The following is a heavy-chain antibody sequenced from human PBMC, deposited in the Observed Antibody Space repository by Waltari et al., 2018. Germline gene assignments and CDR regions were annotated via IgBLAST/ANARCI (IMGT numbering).Heavy chain of an antibody. CDR3: AKDLGSTSVPYYFDY. J-gene: IGHJ4*02. V-gene: IGHV3-23*01. Sequence: GRGLEWVAGISSRGFDTFYADSVKGRFTVSRDNSKNMLFLEMNNLRADDTGVYYCAKDLGSTSVPYYFDYWGQGTKVTVSS. D-gene: IGHD3-16*01. CDR2: ISSRGFDT.